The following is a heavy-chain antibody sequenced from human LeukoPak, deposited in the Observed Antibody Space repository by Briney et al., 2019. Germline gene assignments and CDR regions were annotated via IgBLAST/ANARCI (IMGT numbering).Heavy chain of an antibody. D-gene: IGHD3-3*02. J-gene: IGHJ6*03. V-gene: IGHV4-59*12. CDR1: GGSISSYY. CDR2: IYYSGST. CDR3: ARDLAQYYYYYYYMDV. Sequence: SETLSLTCTVSGGSISSYYWSWIRQPPGKGLEWIGYIYYSGSTNYNPSLKSRVTISVDTSKNQFSLKLSSVTAADTAVYYCARDLAQYYYYYYYMDVWGKGTTVTVSS.